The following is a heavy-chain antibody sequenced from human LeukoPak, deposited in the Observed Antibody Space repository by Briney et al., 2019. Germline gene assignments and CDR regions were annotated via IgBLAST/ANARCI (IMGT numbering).Heavy chain of an antibody. V-gene: IGHV1-18*01. J-gene: IGHJ4*02. D-gene: IGHD6-13*01. Sequence: ASVKVSCKASGYTFTSYGISWVRQAPGQGLEWMGWISAYNGNTNYAQKFQGWVTMTRDTSISTAYMELSRLRSDDTAVYYCARVPLYGAAAGLPFDYWGQGTLVTVSS. CDR3: ARVPLYGAAAGLPFDY. CDR2: ISAYNGNT. CDR1: GYTFTSYG.